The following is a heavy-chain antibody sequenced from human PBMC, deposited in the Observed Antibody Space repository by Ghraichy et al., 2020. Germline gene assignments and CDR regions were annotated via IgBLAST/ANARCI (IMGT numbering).Heavy chain of an antibody. CDR2: IRYDGGDK. CDR1: GFPFSTYG. Sequence: GGSLRLSCEASGFPFSTYGMHWVRQAPGKGLEWVAYIRYDGGDKYYADSVKGRFTISRDNSKNTLYLEMNSLRAEDTAVYHCAKKFFDAGGGGFFDPWGQGTLVTVSS. CDR3: AKKFFDAGGGGFFDP. J-gene: IGHJ5*02. D-gene: IGHD3-10*01. V-gene: IGHV3-30*02.